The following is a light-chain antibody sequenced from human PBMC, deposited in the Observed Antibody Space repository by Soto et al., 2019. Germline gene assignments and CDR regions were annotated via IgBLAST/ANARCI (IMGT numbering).Light chain of an antibody. CDR2: AAS. CDR3: KKESRGPV. CDR1: QGFRHF. J-gene: IGKJ3*01. Sequence: DIQMTQSPTSLSASVGDRVTITCRASQGFRHFVAWYQQKPGKAPKLLNYAASTLQSGVPSRFSGSGSGTDFTLTINSLQPEDVATYSCKKESRGPVVGPGTKVEIK. V-gene: IGKV1-27*01.